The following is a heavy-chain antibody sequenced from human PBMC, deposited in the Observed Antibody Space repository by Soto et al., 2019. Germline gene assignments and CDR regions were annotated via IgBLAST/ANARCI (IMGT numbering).Heavy chain of an antibody. V-gene: IGHV3-23*02. D-gene: IGHD6-25*01. Sequence: EVHLLESGGGLVQPGGSLRLSCAASGFTFSTYAMNWVRQAPGKGLQWVSAISGSGGSTCYIDSVRGRFTTARDKSRNALYLDMNSVRADDTAVYYCAKAVTTQRLADYFDYWGQGTLVAVSS. CDR1: GFTFSTYA. CDR2: ISGSGGST. J-gene: IGHJ4*02. CDR3: AKAVTTQRLADYFDY.